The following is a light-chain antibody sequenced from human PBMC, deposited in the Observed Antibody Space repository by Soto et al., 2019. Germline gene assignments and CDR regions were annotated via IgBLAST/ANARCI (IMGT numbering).Light chain of an antibody. CDR1: QSISSW. V-gene: IGKV1-5*01. CDR3: QQYNSYRT. J-gene: IGKJ1*01. Sequence: DIQMTQSPSTLSASVGDRVTITCRASQSISSWLAWYQQKPGKAPKLLIYDASSLESGVPSRFSGSESGTEFTLTISSLQPDDSATYYCQQYNSYRTFGQGTKVDIK. CDR2: DAS.